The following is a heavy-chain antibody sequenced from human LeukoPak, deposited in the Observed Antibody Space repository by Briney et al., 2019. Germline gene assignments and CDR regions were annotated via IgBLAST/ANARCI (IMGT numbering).Heavy chain of an antibody. J-gene: IGHJ4*02. Sequence: GGSLRLSCAASGFTFSSYGMHWGRQAPGKGLEWVAFIRYDGSNKYYADSVKGRFTISRDSSKNTLFLEMYSLRVEDTAVYYCAKRHTTGWYLFDYWGQGTLVTVSS. CDR3: AKRHTTGWYLFDY. CDR2: IRYDGSNK. D-gene: IGHD6-19*01. CDR1: GFTFSSYG. V-gene: IGHV3-30*02.